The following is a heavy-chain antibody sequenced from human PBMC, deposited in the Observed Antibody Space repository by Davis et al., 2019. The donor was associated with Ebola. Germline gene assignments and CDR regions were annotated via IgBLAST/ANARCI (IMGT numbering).Heavy chain of an antibody. CDR3: ARGRLLYSSGWPVRGVLDY. Sequence: PGGSLTLSCAASGFTVSSNYMSWVRQPTGKGLEWIGEINHSGSTNYNPSLKTRVTIPVDTSKNPFSLKLSSVTDADTAVYYCARGRLLYSSGWPVRGVLDYWGQGTLVTVSS. J-gene: IGHJ4*02. V-gene: IGHV4-34*01. D-gene: IGHD6-19*01. CDR2: INHSGST. CDR1: GFTVSSNY.